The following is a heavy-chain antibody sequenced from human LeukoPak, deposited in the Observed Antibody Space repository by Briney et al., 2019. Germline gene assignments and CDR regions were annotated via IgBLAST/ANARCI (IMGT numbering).Heavy chain of an antibody. J-gene: IGHJ4*02. V-gene: IGHV3-30-3*01. Sequence: AGGSLRLSCAASGFTFSRSAMHWVRQAPGKGLEWVAVISDDGSNKYYADFVKGRFTISRDNSKNTLFLQTNSLRPEDTAVYYCARDLPMPGYDYVWGSYRYTSMPFDYWGQGTLVTVSS. CDR1: GFTFSRSA. CDR2: ISDDGSNK. CDR3: ARDLPMPGYDYVWGSYRYTSMPFDY. D-gene: IGHD3-16*02.